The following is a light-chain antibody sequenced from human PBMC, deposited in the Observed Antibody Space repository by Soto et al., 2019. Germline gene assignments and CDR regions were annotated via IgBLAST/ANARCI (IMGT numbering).Light chain of an antibody. Sequence: DIQMTQSPSSLSASVGDRVTITCRASQGINIFLLWFQQKSGKAPKSLIYAASNLQSGVPSRFSGSGSGTDFTLTISSLQPEDFATYYCQQYNSYPGTFGQGTKVEIK. J-gene: IGKJ1*01. V-gene: IGKV1-16*01. CDR1: QGINIF. CDR2: AAS. CDR3: QQYNSYPGT.